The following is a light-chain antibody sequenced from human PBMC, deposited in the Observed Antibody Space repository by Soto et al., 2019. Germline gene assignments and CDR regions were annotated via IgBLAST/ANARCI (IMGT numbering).Light chain of an antibody. J-gene: IGKJ1*01. V-gene: IGKV3-15*01. CDR1: QNVGNN. Sequence: IVMAQSPTSVYVSPGEKATLSCRASQNVGNNLVWYQQKPGQAPRLLIYGASTRATDIPTRFSGSGSGTEFTLSISSLQAEDFAGYYGQQYNNWRRTFGQGAKVDIK. CDR3: QQYNNWRRT. CDR2: GAS.